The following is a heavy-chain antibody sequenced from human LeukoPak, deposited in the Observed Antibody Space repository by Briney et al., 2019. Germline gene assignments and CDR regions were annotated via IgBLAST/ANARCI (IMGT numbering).Heavy chain of an antibody. Sequence: GGSLRLSCAASGFTFSSYAMHWVRQAPGKGLEWVAVISYDGSNKYYADSVKGRFTISRDNSKNTLYLQMNSLRAEDTAVYYCARDGSSWYLKTLYYFDYWGQGTLVTVSS. CDR3: ARDGSSWYLKTLYYFDY. J-gene: IGHJ4*02. CDR2: ISYDGSNK. V-gene: IGHV3-30-3*01. CDR1: GFTFSSYA. D-gene: IGHD6-13*01.